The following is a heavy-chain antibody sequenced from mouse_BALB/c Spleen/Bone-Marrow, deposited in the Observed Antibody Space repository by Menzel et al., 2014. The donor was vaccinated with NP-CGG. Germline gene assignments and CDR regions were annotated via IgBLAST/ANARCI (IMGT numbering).Heavy chain of an antibody. Sequence: EVQLQKSGTVLARPGAAVKMSCTASGYTFSNYWMHWIKQRPGQGLEWIGTIHPGNSDTTYNQKFKGKAKLTAVTSTSTAYMELSSLTNEDSAVYYCTTLARNNFDYCGQSTTLTVSS. CDR1: GYTFSNYW. CDR2: IHPGNSDT. V-gene: IGHV1-5*01. CDR3: TTLARNNFDY. J-gene: IGHJ2*01. D-gene: IGHD3-1*01.